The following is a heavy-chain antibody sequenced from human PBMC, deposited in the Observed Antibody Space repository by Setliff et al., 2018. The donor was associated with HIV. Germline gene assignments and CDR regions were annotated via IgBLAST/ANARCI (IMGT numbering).Heavy chain of an antibody. Sequence: ASVKVFCKASGYTFISYGISWVRQAPGQGLEWMGWISAYNGHTKFAQNLQGRVTMTTDTSTSTAYMELRSLRSDDTAVYYCARDQDSGSWLTTYDAFDIWGQGTMVTVSS. V-gene: IGHV1-18*01. CDR2: ISAYNGHT. D-gene: IGHD1-26*01. CDR3: ARDQDSGSWLTTYDAFDI. J-gene: IGHJ3*02. CDR1: GYTFISYG.